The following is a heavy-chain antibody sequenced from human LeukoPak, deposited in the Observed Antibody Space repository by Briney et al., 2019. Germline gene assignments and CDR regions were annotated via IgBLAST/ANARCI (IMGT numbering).Heavy chain of an antibody. CDR3: AKDLRGYSYGLFDY. Sequence: VGSLRLSCAASGFTFSSYAMSWVRQAPGKGLEWVSAISGSGGSTYYADSVKGRFTISRDNSKNTLYLQMNSLRAEDTAVYYCAKDLRGYSYGLFDYWGQGTLVTVSS. D-gene: IGHD5-18*01. CDR2: ISGSGGST. CDR1: GFTFSSYA. V-gene: IGHV3-23*01. J-gene: IGHJ4*02.